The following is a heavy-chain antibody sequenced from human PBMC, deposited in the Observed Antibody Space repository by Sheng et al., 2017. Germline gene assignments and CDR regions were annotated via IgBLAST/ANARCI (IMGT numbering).Heavy chain of an antibody. CDR2: INAKTGNT. J-gene: IGHJ4*02. CDR1: GYTFINYD. D-gene: IGHD7-27*01. Sequence: QVQLVQSGAEVKEPGASVKVSCKASGYTFINYDVKWVRQALGQGPEWMAWINAKTGNTGYAQKFQGRLTITRDTSTDTSYMELTGLKSEDTAVYYCARGRGGERRNGYFDYWGQGTLVTVSS. V-gene: IGHV1-8*03. CDR3: ARGRGGERRNGYFDY.